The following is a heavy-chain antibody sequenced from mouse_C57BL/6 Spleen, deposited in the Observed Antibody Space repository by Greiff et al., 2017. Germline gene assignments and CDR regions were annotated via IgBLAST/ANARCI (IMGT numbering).Heavy chain of an antibody. CDR1: GYSITSGYY. CDR2: ISYDGSN. D-gene: IGHD2-5*01. Sequence: VQLKESGPGLVKPSQSLSLTCSVTGYSITSGYYWNWIRQFPGNKLEWMGYISYDGSNNYNPSLKNRISITRDTSKNQFFLKLNSVTTEDTATYYCARDSYYSNYGVFAYWGQGTLVTVSA. V-gene: IGHV3-6*01. J-gene: IGHJ3*01. CDR3: ARDSYYSNYGVFAY.